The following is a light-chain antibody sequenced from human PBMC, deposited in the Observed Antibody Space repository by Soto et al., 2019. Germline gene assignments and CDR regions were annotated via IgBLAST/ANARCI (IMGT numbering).Light chain of an antibody. CDR1: SSNIGSNY. CDR2: RSN. Sequence: QSVLTQPPSASGTPGQRVTISCSGSSSNIGSNYVYWYQQLPGTAPKLLIYRSNQRPSGVPDRFSGSKSGTSASLALSGLRSEDEAHYYCAAWDDSLSVVVFGGGTKLTVL. V-gene: IGLV1-47*01. CDR3: AAWDDSLSVVV. J-gene: IGLJ2*01.